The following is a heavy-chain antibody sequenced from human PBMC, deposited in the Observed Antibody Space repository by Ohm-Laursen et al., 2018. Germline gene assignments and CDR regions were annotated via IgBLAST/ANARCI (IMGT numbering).Heavy chain of an antibody. CDR2: IYYSGST. V-gene: IGHV4-59*01. CDR3: ARGGDGITGTKSLYY. D-gene: IGHD1-7*01. CDR1: GGSISSYY. J-gene: IGHJ4*02. Sequence: TRSLTCTVSGGSISSYYWSWIRQPPGKGLAWIGYIYYSGSTNYNPSLKSRVTISVDTSKNQFSLKLSSVTAADTAVYYCARGGDGITGTKSLYYWGQGTLVTVSS.